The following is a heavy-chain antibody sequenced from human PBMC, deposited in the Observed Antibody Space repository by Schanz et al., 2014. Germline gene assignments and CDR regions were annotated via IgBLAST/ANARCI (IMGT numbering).Heavy chain of an antibody. CDR1: GLIFSNYV. Sequence: EVQLVQSGGGLVQPGGSLRLSCAASGLIFSNYVMSWVRQAPGKGLEWVSTIGTSGGTNYAESVKGRFTISRDNSKNTLYLQMNSLRAEDTAVYYCAKDAPYPFDLWGRGTLITVSS. CDR2: IGTSGGT. J-gene: IGHJ2*01. CDR3: AKDAPYPFDL. V-gene: IGHV3-23*04.